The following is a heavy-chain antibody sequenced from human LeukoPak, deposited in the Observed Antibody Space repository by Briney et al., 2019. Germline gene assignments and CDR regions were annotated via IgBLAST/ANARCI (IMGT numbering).Heavy chain of an antibody. Sequence: ASVKVSCKASGYTFTGYYMHWVRQAPGQGLEWMGRINPNSGGRNYAQKFQGRVTMTRDTSISTAYMELSRLRSDDTAVYYCARGTTAMANDYWGQGTLVTVSS. V-gene: IGHV1-2*06. CDR2: INPNSGGR. D-gene: IGHD5-18*01. CDR1: GYTFTGYY. J-gene: IGHJ4*02. CDR3: ARGTTAMANDY.